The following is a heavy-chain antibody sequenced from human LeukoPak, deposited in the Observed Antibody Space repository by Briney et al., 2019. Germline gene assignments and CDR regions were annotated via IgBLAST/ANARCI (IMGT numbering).Heavy chain of an antibody. Sequence: SETLSLTCTVSGGSISGHYWTWIRQPPGKGLEWIGQVHYSGRPDYNPSLKSRVTISVDTSKNQLSLKVTSVTGADTAVYYCARFGVDYDMYVWGQGTTVTVSS. CDR1: GGSISGHY. CDR3: ARFGVDYDMYV. V-gene: IGHV4-59*11. D-gene: IGHD3-16*01. J-gene: IGHJ6*02. CDR2: VHYSGRP.